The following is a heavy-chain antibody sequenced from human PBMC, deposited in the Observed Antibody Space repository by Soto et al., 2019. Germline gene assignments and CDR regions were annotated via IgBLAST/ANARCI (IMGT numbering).Heavy chain of an antibody. CDR2: ISAYNGNT. D-gene: IGHD2-2*01. Sequence: ASVKVSCKASGYSFTSYGISWGRQAPGQGLEWMGWISAYNGNTNYAQKLQGRVTMTTDTSTSTAYMELRSLRSDDTAVYYCARVMRSGDIVVVPAAMPEYNWFDPWGQGTLVTVSS. CDR3: ARVMRSGDIVVVPAAMPEYNWFDP. V-gene: IGHV1-18*01. J-gene: IGHJ5*02. CDR1: GYSFTSYG.